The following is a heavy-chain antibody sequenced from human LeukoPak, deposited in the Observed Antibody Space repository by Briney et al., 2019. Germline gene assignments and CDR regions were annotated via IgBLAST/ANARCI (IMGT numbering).Heavy chain of an antibody. V-gene: IGHV3-11*01. CDR3: ARPAYMIFGRLQLHLDY. CDR1: GFIFSDYY. J-gene: IGHJ4*02. Sequence: GGSLRLPCAASGFIFSDYYMSWIRHATGRGVEWVSYISSSGRTNYYPDSVQGRFTISCDNSKNSLYLQMNRLRAEDTAVYYCARPAYMIFGRLQLHLDYWGQRTLGIVSP. D-gene: IGHD3/OR15-3a*01. CDR2: ISSSGRTN.